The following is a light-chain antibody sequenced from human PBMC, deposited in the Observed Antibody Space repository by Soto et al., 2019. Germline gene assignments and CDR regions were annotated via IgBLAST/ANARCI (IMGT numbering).Light chain of an antibody. CDR1: ELGDKY. CDR3: QAWDFSTANYV. Sequence: SYELTQPPSVSVSPGQTASISCSGDELGDKYVCWYQQKPGQPPVLVIYQDTKRPSGIPERFSGSNSGNTATLIISGTQAMDEADYYCQAWDFSTANYVFGTGTKVTVL. J-gene: IGLJ1*01. CDR2: QDT. V-gene: IGLV3-1*01.